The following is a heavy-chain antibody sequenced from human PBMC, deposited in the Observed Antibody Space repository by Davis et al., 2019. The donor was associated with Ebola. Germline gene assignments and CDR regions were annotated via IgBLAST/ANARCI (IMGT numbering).Heavy chain of an antibody. J-gene: IGHJ5*02. V-gene: IGHV3-30-3*02. Sequence: PGGSLRLSCAASGFTFSSYAMHWVRQAPGKGLEWVAVISYDGSNKYYADSVKGRFTISRDNSKNTLYLQMNSLRAEDTAVYYCAKYAGATENWFDPWGQGTLVTVSS. CDR3: AKYAGATENWFDP. CDR1: GFTFSSYA. CDR2: ISYDGSNK. D-gene: IGHD1-26*01.